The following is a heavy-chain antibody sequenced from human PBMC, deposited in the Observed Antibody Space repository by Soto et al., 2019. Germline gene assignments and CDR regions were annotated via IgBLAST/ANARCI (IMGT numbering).Heavy chain of an antibody. Sequence: PGGSLRLSCTASGFTFGDYAMSWFRQAPGKGLEWVGFIRSKAYGGTTEYAASVKGRFTISRDDSKSIAYLQMNSLKTEDTAVYYCTRRSPARLADYWGQGTLVTVSS. CDR2: IRSKAYGGTT. CDR1: GFTFGDYA. V-gene: IGHV3-49*03. J-gene: IGHJ4*02. CDR3: TRRSPARLADY. D-gene: IGHD6-6*01.